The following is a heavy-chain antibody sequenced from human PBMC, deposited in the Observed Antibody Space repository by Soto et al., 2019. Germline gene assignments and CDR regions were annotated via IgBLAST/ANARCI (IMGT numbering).Heavy chain of an antibody. J-gene: IGHJ4*02. Sequence: QVQLVQSGAEVKKPGSSVKVSCKASGGTFSSYTISWVRQAPGQGLEWMGRIIPILGIANYAQKFQGRVTITADKSTSTAYMELCSLRSEDTAVYYCARGSYYVSLGYWGQGTLVTVSS. CDR2: IIPILGIA. CDR3: ARGSYYVSLGY. V-gene: IGHV1-69*02. D-gene: IGHD1-26*01. CDR1: GGTFSSYT.